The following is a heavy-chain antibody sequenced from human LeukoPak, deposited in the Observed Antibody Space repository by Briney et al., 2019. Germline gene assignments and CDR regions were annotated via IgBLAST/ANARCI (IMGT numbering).Heavy chain of an antibody. CDR3: AREDIAVAGTYFDP. Sequence: TGGSLRLSCAASGFTFCSYAMHWVRQAPGKGLEWVAVISYDGSNKYYADSVKGRFTIYRDNSKNTLYLQMNSLRAEDTAVYYCAREDIAVAGTYFDPWGQGTLVTVSS. CDR1: GFTFCSYA. D-gene: IGHD6-19*01. V-gene: IGHV3-30-3*01. CDR2: ISYDGSNK. J-gene: IGHJ5*02.